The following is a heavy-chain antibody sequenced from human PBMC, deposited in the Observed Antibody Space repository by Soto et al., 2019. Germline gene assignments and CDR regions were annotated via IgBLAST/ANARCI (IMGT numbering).Heavy chain of an antibody. CDR2: IYHSGST. V-gene: IGHV4-4*02. Sequence: SETLSLTCAVSSGSISSSNWCSWVRQPPGKGLEWIGEIYHSGSTNYNPSLKSRVTISVDKSKNQFSLKLSSVTAADTAVYYCARRLDGPISFDYWGQGTLVTVSS. D-gene: IGHD3-3*02. J-gene: IGHJ4*02. CDR1: SGSISSSNW. CDR3: ARRLDGPISFDY.